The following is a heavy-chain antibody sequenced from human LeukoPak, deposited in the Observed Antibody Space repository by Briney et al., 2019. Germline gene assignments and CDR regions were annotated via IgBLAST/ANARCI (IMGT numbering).Heavy chain of an antibody. D-gene: IGHD3-10*01. Sequence: SETLSLTCTVSGFSIRSDSYWGWIRQPPGKGLEWIGNTHHSGSTFYNPSLKSRVTISVDTFKNQFSLKLSSVTAADTAVYYCARAVGGDGSGSLWGPGTLVTVSS. CDR2: THHSGST. V-gene: IGHV4-38-2*02. CDR1: GFSIRSDSY. CDR3: ARAVGGDGSGSL. J-gene: IGHJ4*02.